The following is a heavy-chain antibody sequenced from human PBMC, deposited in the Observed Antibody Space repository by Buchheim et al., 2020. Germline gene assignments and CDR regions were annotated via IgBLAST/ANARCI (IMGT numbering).Heavy chain of an antibody. CDR1: GFTLRTYW. J-gene: IGHJ4*02. D-gene: IGHD1-26*01. Sequence: EVQLEESGGGLVQPGGSLRLSCAASGFTLRTYWMHWVRQAPGKGLEWVSRINEDGSFTNYADSVKGRFTISSDNAETTLYLQMTSLRVEDTAMYYCARDLSGSQDYWGQGTL. CDR3: ARDLSGSQDY. CDR2: INEDGSFT. V-gene: IGHV3-74*01.